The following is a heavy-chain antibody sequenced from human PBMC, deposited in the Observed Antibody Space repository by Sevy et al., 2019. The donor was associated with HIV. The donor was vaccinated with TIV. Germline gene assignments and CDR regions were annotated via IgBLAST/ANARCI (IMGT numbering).Heavy chain of an antibody. V-gene: IGHV4-34*01. D-gene: IGHD2-2*01. CDR2: INHSGST. CDR1: GGSFSGYY. J-gene: IGHJ3*02. Sequence: SETLSLTCAVYGGSFSGYYWSWIRQPPGKGLEWIGEINHSGSTNYNPSLKSRVTISGDTSKNQFSLKLSSVTAADTAVYFCARHCSGTSYSHAFDIWGQGTMVTVSS. CDR3: ARHCSGTSYSHAFDI.